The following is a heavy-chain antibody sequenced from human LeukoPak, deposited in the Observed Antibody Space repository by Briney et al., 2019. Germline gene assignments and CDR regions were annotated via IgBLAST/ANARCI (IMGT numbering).Heavy chain of an antibody. V-gene: IGHV4-30-2*01. Sequence: PSETLSLTCTVSGGSISSGGYCWSWIRQPPGKGLEWIGYIYHSGSTYYNPSLKSRVTISVDRSKNQFSLKLSSVTAADTAVYYCARGDPYYYDSSGYNNWFDPWGQGTLVTVSS. J-gene: IGHJ5*02. CDR3: ARGDPYYYDSSGYNNWFDP. CDR1: GGSISSGGYC. CDR2: IYHSGST. D-gene: IGHD3-22*01.